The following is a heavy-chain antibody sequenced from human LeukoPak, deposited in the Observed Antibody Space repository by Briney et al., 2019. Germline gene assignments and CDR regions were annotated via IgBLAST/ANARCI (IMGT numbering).Heavy chain of an antibody. J-gene: IGHJ4*02. D-gene: IGHD3-22*01. Sequence: SETLSLTCTVSGGSISSYYWSWIRQPPGKGLEWIGYIYYSGSTNYNPSLKSRVTISVDTSKNQFSLKLSSVTAADTGVYYCAREHYYDSSGFYDYWGQGTLVTVSS. CDR2: IYYSGST. CDR3: AREHYYDSSGFYDY. V-gene: IGHV4-59*01. CDR1: GGSISSYY.